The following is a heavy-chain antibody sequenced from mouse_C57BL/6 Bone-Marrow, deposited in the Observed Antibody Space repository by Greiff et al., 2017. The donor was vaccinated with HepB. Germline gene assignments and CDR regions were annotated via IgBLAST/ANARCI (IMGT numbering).Heavy chain of an antibody. D-gene: IGHD1-1*01. Sequence: QVTLKVSGPGILQPSQTLSLTCSFSGFSLSTFGMGVGWIRQPSGKGLEWLAHIWWGDDKYDNTALKSGLTTSKDTSKNQVFLQIANVATADTATDYCARIVHHYYGSSRYFDVWGTGTTVTVSS. CDR3: ARIVHHYYGSSRYFDV. CDR1: GFSLSTFGMG. J-gene: IGHJ1*03. CDR2: IWWGDDK. V-gene: IGHV8-8*01.